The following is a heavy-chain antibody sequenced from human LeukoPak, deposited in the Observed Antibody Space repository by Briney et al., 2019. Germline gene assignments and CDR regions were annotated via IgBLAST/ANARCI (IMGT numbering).Heavy chain of an antibody. CDR3: AKSNGYGLIDI. V-gene: IGHV4-59*12. CDR1: GGSISSYY. J-gene: IGHJ3*02. Sequence: SETLSLTCTVSGGSISSYYWSWIRQSPGKGLEWIGYIYNSGSTNYNPSLKSRVTISLDTSRNQFSLKLNSVTAADRAVYYCAKSNGYGLIDIWGQGTMVTVSS. CDR2: IYNSGST. D-gene: IGHD3-22*01.